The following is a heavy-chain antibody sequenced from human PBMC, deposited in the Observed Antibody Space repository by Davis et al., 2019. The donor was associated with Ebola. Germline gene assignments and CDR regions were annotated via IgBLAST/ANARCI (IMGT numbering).Heavy chain of an antibody. D-gene: IGHD6-19*01. CDR2: IFPILGIA. J-gene: IGHJ4*02. V-gene: IGHV1-69*04. CDR3: ARDLAVAGDY. CDR1: GGTFSSYA. Sequence: AASVKVSCKASGGTFSSYAISWVRQAPGQGLEWMGRIFPILGIANYAQKFQGRVTITADKSTRTAYMELSSLRSEDTAVYYCARDLAVAGDYWGQGTLVTVSS.